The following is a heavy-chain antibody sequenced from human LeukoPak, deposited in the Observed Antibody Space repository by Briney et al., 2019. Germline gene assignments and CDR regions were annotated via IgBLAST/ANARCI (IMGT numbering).Heavy chain of an antibody. CDR1: GYSISSGYY. V-gene: IGHV4-4*07. CDR3: ATYSITGAWAEYFLH. D-gene: IGHD2/OR15-2a*01. J-gene: IGHJ1*01. CDR2: IHISGTT. Sequence: SETLSLTCTVSGYSISSGYYWSWVRQPAGKGLEWIGRIHISGTTYYNPSLKSRVTMSIDTSKNQFSLKLSSVTAADTAVYYCATYSITGAWAEYFLHWGQGTLVTVSS.